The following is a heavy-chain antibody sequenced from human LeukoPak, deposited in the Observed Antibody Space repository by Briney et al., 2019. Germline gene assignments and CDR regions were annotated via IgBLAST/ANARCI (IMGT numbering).Heavy chain of an antibody. J-gene: IGHJ6*04. D-gene: IGHD7-27*01. CDR2: ISLNSGTI. V-gene: IGHV3-9*01. Sequence: HPGRSLRLSCAASGYIFKDFAIHWVRQPPGKGLEWVSGISLNSGTIGYADSVKGRFTISRDNAKNFLYLQMNSLRVEDTALYYCAKVLDKGGHQILWNWGFMDVWGKGTTVIVSP. CDR1: GYIFKDFA. CDR3: AKVLDKGGHQILWNWGFMDV.